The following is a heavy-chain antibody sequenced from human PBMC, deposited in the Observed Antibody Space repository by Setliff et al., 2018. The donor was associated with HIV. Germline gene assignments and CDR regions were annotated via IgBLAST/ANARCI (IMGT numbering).Heavy chain of an antibody. D-gene: IGHD3-10*01. CDR3: ASVLRYYGSGSYPFGY. Sequence: GGSLRLSCVASGITVSGIYMTWVRQAPGKGLEWVSVINGGTTTYYADSVKGRFTISRDNSKNTLYLQMNSLRAEDTAVYYCASVLRYYGSGSYPFGYWGQGTLVTVSS. V-gene: IGHV3-66*01. CDR2: INGGTTT. J-gene: IGHJ4*02. CDR1: GITVSGIY.